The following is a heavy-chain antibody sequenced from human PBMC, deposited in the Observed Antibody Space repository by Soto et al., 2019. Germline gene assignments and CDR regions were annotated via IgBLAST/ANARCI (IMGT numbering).Heavy chain of an antibody. V-gene: IGHV6-1*01. CDR3: ARGEQYSGRIFDY. Sequence: SQTLSLTCAITGDSVSSNSAGWSWVRQSPSRGLEWLGRKYYRSKWYYEYAVSVRGRITINPDTSKNQYSLQLNSVTHEDTAVYFCARGEQYSGRIFDYWGQGTLVTVSS. D-gene: IGHD1-26*01. CDR1: GDSVSSNSAG. CDR2: KYYRSKWYY. J-gene: IGHJ4*01.